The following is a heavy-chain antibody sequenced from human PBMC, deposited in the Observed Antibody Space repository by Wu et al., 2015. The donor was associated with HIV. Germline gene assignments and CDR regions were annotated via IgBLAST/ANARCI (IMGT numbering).Heavy chain of an antibody. D-gene: IGHD6-19*01. J-gene: IGHJ1*01. V-gene: IGHV1-24*01. CDR2: FDHENGET. Sequence: QVQLVQSGAEVKKPGASVKVSCKVSGYTLTELSIHWVRQAPGKGLEWMGGFDHENGETIYAQKFQGRVTMTEDTSTDTAYMELSSLRFADTAVYYCARGHGYSSGWGAEYFQHWGQGTLVTVSS. CDR1: GYTLTELS. CDR3: ARGHGYSSGWGAEYFQH.